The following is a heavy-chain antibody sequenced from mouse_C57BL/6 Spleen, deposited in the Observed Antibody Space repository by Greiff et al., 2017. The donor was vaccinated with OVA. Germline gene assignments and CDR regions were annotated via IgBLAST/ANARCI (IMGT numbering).Heavy chain of an antibody. CDR3: TRGYPYWYFDV. CDR2: IRNKANNHAT. J-gene: IGHJ1*03. CDR1: GFTFSDAW. Sequence: EVQLQESGGGLVQPGGSMKLSCAASGFTFSDAWMDWVRQSPAKGLEWVAEIRNKANNHATYYAESVKGRFTISRDDSKSSVYLQMNSLRAEDTGIYYCTRGYPYWYFDVWGKGTTVTVSS. D-gene: IGHD1-2*01. V-gene: IGHV6-6*01.